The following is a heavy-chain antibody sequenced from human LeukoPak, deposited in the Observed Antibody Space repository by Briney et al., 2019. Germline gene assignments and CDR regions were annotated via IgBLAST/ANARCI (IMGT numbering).Heavy chain of an antibody. CDR1: GGSISSGDYY. CDR3: AIAVRGVIKSLDY. V-gene: IGHV4-30-4*01. CDR2: IHHSGSTY. Sequence: PSQTLSLTCTVSGGSISSGDYYWSWIRQPPGKGLEWIGYIHHSGSTYYYNPSLKSRVTISVDTSKNQFSLKLSSVTAADTAVYYCAIAVRGVIKSLDYWGQGTLVTVSS. D-gene: IGHD3-10*01. J-gene: IGHJ4*02.